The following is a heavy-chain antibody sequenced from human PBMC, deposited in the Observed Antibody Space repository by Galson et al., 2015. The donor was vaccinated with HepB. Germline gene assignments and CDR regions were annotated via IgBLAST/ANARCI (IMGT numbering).Heavy chain of an antibody. CDR2: IKSKTDGGTK. J-gene: IGHJ4*02. CDR1: GFTFSKAW. Sequence: SLRLSCAASGFTFSKAWMNWVRQAPGKGLEWVGRIKSKTDGGTKDYAAPVKGRFTISRDDSKNTLYLQINGLKTEDTAVYYCTTDSVGYGFWSAYYPFDYWGQGTLVTVSS. D-gene: IGHD3-3*01. V-gene: IGHV3-15*07. CDR3: TTDSVGYGFWSAYYPFDY.